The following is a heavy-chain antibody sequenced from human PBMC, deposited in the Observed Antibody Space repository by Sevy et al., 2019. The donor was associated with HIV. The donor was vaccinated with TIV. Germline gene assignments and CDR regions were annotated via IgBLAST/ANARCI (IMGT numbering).Heavy chain of an antibody. Sequence: GGSLRLSCAASGFTFSSYSMNWVRQAPGKGLEWVSSISSSSSYIYYADSVKGRFTISRDNAKNSLYLQMNSLRAEDTAVYYCARGSIFGVPKLAGRAFDIWGQGTMVTVSS. D-gene: IGHD3-3*01. CDR3: ARGSIFGVPKLAGRAFDI. J-gene: IGHJ3*02. V-gene: IGHV3-21*01. CDR2: ISSSSSYI. CDR1: GFTFSSYS.